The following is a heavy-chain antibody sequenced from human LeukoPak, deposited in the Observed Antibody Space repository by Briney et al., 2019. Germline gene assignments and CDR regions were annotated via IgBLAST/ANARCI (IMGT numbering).Heavy chain of an antibody. CDR2: ISSSSSYI. CDR1: GFTFSSYS. J-gene: IGHJ3*02. Sequence: GGSLRLSCAASGFTFSSYSMNWVRQAPGKGLEWVSSISSSSSYIYYADSVKGRFTISRDNAKNSLYLQMNSLRAEDTAVYYCARDKGPAAISNAFDIWGQGTMVTVSS. V-gene: IGHV3-21*01. D-gene: IGHD2-2*01. CDR3: ARDKGPAAISNAFDI.